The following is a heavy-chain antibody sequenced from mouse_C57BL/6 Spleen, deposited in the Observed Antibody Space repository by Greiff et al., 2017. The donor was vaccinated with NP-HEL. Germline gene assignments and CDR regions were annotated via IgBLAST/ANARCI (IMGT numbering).Heavy chain of an antibody. D-gene: IGHD3-2*02. CDR2: IYPRSGNT. J-gene: IGHJ2*01. V-gene: IGHV1-81*01. Sequence: QVQLQQSGAELARPGASVKLSCKASGYTFTSYGISWVKQRTGQGLEWIGEIYPRSGNTYYNEKFKGKATLTADKSSSTAYMELRSLTAEDSAVYFCAREGETAQAPFDYWGQGTTLTVSS. CDR1: GYTFTSYG. CDR3: AREGETAQAPFDY.